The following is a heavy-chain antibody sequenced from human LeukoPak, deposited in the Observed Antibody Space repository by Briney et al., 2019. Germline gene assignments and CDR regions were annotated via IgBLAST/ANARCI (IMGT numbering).Heavy chain of an antibody. J-gene: IGHJ4*02. D-gene: IGHD4-17*01. Sequence: SVKVSCKASGGTFSSYAISWVRQAPGQGLEWMGGIIPIFGTANYAQKFQGRVTITADESTSTAYMELSSLRAEDTAVYYCAKENNGDYQFDYWGQGTLVTVSS. CDR1: GGTFSSYA. CDR3: AKENNGDYQFDY. CDR2: IIPIFGTA. V-gene: IGHV1-69*13.